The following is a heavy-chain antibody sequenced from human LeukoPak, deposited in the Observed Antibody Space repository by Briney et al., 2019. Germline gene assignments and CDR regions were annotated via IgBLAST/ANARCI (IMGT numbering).Heavy chain of an antibody. V-gene: IGHV3-66*01. Sequence: GGSLRLSCAASGFTVSSNNMSWVRQAPGKGLEWVSVIYSGGSTYYADSVKGRFTISRGNSKNTLYLQMNSLRAEDTAVYYCAREPATYAFDIWGQGTMVTVSS. CDR2: IYSGGST. CDR1: GFTVSSNN. CDR3: AREPATYAFDI. J-gene: IGHJ3*02.